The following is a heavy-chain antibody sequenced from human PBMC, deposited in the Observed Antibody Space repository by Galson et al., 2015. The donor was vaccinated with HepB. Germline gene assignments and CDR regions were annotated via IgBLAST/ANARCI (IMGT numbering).Heavy chain of an antibody. CDR2: VSGYNGDT. J-gene: IGHJ5*02. V-gene: IGHV1-18*01. CDR1: GYSFTSYG. D-gene: IGHD6-6*01. Sequence: SVKVSCKASGYSFTSYGVSWVRQAPGQGLEWMGWVSGYNGDTKYAQKFQGRVTMTTDTSTSTAYMDLTSLKFDDTAVYYCARTSISARPEFLPWGRGTLVIVSS. CDR3: ARTSISARPEFLP.